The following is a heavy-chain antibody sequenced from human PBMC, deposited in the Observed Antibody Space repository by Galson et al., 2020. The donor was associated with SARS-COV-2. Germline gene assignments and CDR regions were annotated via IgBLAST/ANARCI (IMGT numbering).Heavy chain of an antibody. D-gene: IGHD4-17*01. CDR2: INPNSGGT. V-gene: IGHV1-2*02. CDR1: GYTFTGYY. J-gene: IGHJ6*02. CDR3: ARGYGDYEDYYYYYYGMDV. Sequence: ASVTVSCKASGYTFTGYYMHWVRQAPGQGLEWMGWINPNSGGTNYAQKFQGRVTMTRDTSISTAYMELSRLRSDDTAVYYCARGYGDYEDYYYYYYGMDVWGQGTTVTVSS.